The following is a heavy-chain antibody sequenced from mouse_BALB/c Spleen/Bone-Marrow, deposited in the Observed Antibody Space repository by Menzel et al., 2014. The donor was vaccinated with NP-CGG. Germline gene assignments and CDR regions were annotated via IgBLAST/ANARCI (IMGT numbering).Heavy chain of an antibody. V-gene: IGHV1S135*01. Sequence: VQLKESEPELVKPGASVKVSCTASGYLFTDYNIYWVKQSPGKSLEWLGYIDPYNGATSYNQRFKGKATLTVDKSSSTAFMHPNGLTSEDSAVYYCARGTRYGYDGFDCWGQGTTLTVSS. CDR2: IDPYNGAT. CDR1: GYLFTDYN. CDR3: ARGTRYGYDGFDC. J-gene: IGHJ2*01. D-gene: IGHD2-2*01.